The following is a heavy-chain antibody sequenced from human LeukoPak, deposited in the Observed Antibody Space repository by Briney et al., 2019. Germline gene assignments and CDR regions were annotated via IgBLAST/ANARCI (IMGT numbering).Heavy chain of an antibody. J-gene: IGHJ6*03. CDR3: TTVRRHLPIITMVRGEAEYYYYMDV. V-gene: IGHV3-15*01. D-gene: IGHD3-10*01. CDR2: IKSKTDGGTT. CDR1: GFTFSSYE. Sequence: GGSLRLSCAASGFTFSSYEMNWVRQAPGKGLEWVGRIKSKTDGGTTDYAAPVKGRFTISRDASKNTLYLQMNSLKTEDTAVYYCTTVRRHLPIITMVRGEAEYYYYMDVWGKGTTVTISS.